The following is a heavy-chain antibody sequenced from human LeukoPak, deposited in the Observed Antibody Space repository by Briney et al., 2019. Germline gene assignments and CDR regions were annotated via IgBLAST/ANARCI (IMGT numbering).Heavy chain of an antibody. Sequence: ASVKVSCKASGYTFTGYYMHWVRQAPGQGLEWMGWINPNSGGTNYAQKFQGRVTMTRDTSISTAYMELSRLRSDDTAVYYCARDLYCSSTSCYSSPEDYWGQGTLVTVSS. CDR1: GYTFTGYY. CDR3: ARDLYCSSTSCYSSPEDY. D-gene: IGHD2-2*02. CDR2: INPNSGGT. J-gene: IGHJ4*02. V-gene: IGHV1-2*02.